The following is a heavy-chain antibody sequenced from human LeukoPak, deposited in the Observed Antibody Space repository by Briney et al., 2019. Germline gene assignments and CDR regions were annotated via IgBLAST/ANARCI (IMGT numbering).Heavy chain of an antibody. CDR3: ARSGRGVDSFYSYMDV. V-gene: IGHV3-7*01. CDR2: IKHDGSEKQDGSEK. J-gene: IGHJ6*03. D-gene: IGHD3-10*01. Sequence: GGSLRLSCAASGFTFSQYWMSWVRQAPGKGLEWVANIKHDGSEKQDGSEKNYVDSVKGRFTISRDNAKNSLYLQINSLRAEDTAVYYCARSGRGVDSFYSYMDVWGKGTTVTVSS. CDR1: GFTFSQYW.